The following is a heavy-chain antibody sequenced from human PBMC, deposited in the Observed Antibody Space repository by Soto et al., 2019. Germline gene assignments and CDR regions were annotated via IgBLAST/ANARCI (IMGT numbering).Heavy chain of an antibody. D-gene: IGHD2-15*01. V-gene: IGHV4-30-4*01. CDR2: IYYSGST. Sequence: PSETLSLTCTVSGGSISSGDYYWSWIRQPPGKGLEWIGYIYYSGSTYYNPSLKSRVTISVDTSKNQFSLKLSSVTAADTAVYYCASGGGDCSGGSCYIEYLQHWGQGTLVTVSS. CDR1: GGSISSGDYY. J-gene: IGHJ1*01. CDR3: ASGGGDCSGGSCYIEYLQH.